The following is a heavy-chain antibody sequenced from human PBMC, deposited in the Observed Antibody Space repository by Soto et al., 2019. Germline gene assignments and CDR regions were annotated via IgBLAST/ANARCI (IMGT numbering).Heavy chain of an antibody. J-gene: IGHJ4*02. CDR3: ARGSVVVVTD. Sequence: QVQLVQSGAEEKKPGASVKVSCKASGYTFTSYAMHWVRQAPGQRLEWMGWINAGNGNTKYSQKFQGRVTITTDTFATTAYMELRRLRSEDTAVYCCARGSVVVVTDWGQGTLVTVSS. D-gene: IGHD2-2*01. V-gene: IGHV1-3*05. CDR2: INAGNGNT. CDR1: GYTFTSYA.